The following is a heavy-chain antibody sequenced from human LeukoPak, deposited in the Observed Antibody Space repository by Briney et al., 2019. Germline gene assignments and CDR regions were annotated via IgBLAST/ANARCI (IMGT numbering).Heavy chain of an antibody. D-gene: IGHD6-13*01. CDR1: GGSFSGYY. CDR3: ARGPYNSRHFDY. CDR2: INHSGST. V-gene: IGHV4-34*01. Sequence: SETLSLSCAVYGGSFSGYYWRWIRQTPGKGLEWIGEINHSGSTNYSPSLKSRVTISVDTSKNQFSLKLSSVTAADTAVYYCARGPYNSRHFDYWGQGTLVTVSS. J-gene: IGHJ4*02.